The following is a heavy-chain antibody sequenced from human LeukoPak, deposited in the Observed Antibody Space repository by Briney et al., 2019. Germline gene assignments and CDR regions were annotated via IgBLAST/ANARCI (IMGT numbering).Heavy chain of an antibody. D-gene: IGHD2-21*02. CDR3: AKDLNRQIVVVTAIGS. J-gene: IGHJ4*02. Sequence: GGSLRLSCAASGFTFSSYAMGWVRQAPGKGREWVSAISGSGGSTYYADSVKGRFTISRDNSKNTLYLQMNSLRAEDTAVYYCAKDLNRQIVVVTAIGSWGQGTLVTVSS. CDR2: ISGSGGST. CDR1: GFTFSSYA. V-gene: IGHV3-23*01.